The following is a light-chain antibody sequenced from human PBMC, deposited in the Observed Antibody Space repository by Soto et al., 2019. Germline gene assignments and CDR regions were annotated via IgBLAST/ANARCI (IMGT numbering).Light chain of an antibody. Sequence: QSVLTQPASVSGSPGQSITICCTGTSSDVGDYNYVSWYQQHPGKAPKLMIYDVSNRPSGVSNRFSGSKSGNTASLTISGLQAEDEADYYCSSYTSSSTLVVFGTGTKLTVL. J-gene: IGLJ1*01. CDR3: SSYTSSSTLVV. CDR2: DVS. V-gene: IGLV2-14*01. CDR1: SSDVGDYNY.